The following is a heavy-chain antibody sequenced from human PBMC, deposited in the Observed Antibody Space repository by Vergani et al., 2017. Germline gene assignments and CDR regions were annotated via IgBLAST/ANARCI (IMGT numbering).Heavy chain of an antibody. CDR3: ARMPEGYCSGGSCYLGNYYYYMDV. V-gene: IGHV4-4*07. J-gene: IGHJ6*03. CDR2: IYTSWST. Sequence: QVQLQESGPGLVKPSETLSLTCTVSGGSISSYYWSWIRQPAGKGLEWIGRIYTSWSTNYNPSLKSRVTMSVDTSKNQFSLKLSSVTAADAAVYYCARMPEGYCSGGSCYLGNYYYYMDVWGKGTTVTVSS. D-gene: IGHD2-15*01. CDR1: GGSISSYY.